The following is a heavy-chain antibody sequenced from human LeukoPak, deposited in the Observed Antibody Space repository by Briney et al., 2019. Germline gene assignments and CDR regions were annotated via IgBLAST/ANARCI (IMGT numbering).Heavy chain of an antibody. J-gene: IGHJ4*02. CDR2: IKPDGSAQ. Sequence: GGSLRLSCAASGFTFSSYAMSWVRHAPGRGLEWVANIKPDGSAQYYTASVKGRFTVSRVNAKNSLYLQMNSLRVEDTALYYCARANNSSWHNWGQGTLVTVSS. CDR3: ARANNSSWHN. CDR1: GFTFSSYA. V-gene: IGHV3-7*01. D-gene: IGHD6-13*01.